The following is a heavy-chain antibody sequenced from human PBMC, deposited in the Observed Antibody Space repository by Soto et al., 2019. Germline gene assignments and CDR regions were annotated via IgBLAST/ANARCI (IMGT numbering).Heavy chain of an antibody. V-gene: IGHV1-69*13. CDR2: IIPIFGTA. CDR3: AKGTYHYGPFPLDS. J-gene: IGHJ4*02. D-gene: IGHD3-16*01. CDR1: GGTFSSYA. Sequence: GASVKVSCKASGGTFSSYAISWVRQAPGQGLEWMGGIIPIFGTANYAQKFQGRVTITADESTSTAYMELSSLRSEDTAVYYCAKGTYHYGPFPLDSGGQGALVTVSS.